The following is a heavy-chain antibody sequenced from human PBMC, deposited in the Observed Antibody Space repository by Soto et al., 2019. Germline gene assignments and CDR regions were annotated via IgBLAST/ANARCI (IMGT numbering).Heavy chain of an antibody. V-gene: IGHV1-46*01. J-gene: IGHJ4*02. CDR2: VSPSGDRT. Sequence: QVQLVQSGAEVEKPGASVKVSCKASGYTFTSYHMDWVRQAPGQGLEWMGKVSPSGDRTWYAQKFWGRVTMTRDTSTSTDYMELSSLRSEDTAVYYCARDGGNYGDDDYWGQGTLVTVSS. D-gene: IGHD4-17*01. CDR1: GYTFTSYH. CDR3: ARDGGNYGDDDY.